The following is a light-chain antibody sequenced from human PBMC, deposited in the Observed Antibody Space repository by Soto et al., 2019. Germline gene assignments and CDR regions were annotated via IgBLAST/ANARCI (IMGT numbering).Light chain of an antibody. CDR1: QSVSSN. Sequence: EIVMTQSPATLSVSPGERATPSCRASQSVSSNLAWYQHKPGQAPRLLISGASTRATGIPARFSGSGSGTEFTLTISSLQSEDFAVYYCQQYNNWPITFGQGTRLEIK. CDR3: QQYNNWPIT. V-gene: IGKV3-15*01. J-gene: IGKJ5*01. CDR2: GAS.